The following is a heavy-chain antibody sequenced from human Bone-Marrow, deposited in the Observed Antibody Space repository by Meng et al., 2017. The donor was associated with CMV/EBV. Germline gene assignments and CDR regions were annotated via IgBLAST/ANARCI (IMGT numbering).Heavy chain of an antibody. CDR2: IWYDGSNK. CDR1: GFTFSSYG. D-gene: IGHD1-26*01. V-gene: IGHV3-33*06. CDR3: AKDEGSYYVDY. J-gene: IGHJ4*02. Sequence: GESLKISCAASGFTFSSYGMHWVRQAPGKGLEWVAVIWYDGSNKYYADSVKGRFTISRDNSKNTLYLQMNSLRAEDTAVYYCAKDEGSYYVDYWGQGTLVTVSS.